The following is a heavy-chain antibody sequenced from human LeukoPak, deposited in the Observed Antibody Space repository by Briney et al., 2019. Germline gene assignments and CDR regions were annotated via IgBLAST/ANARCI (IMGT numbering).Heavy chain of an antibody. J-gene: IGHJ4*02. D-gene: IGHD3-22*01. CDR2: TNPNSGGT. CDR1: GYTFTGYY. Sequence: GASVKVSCKASGYTFTGYYMHWVRQAPGQGLESMGWTNPNSGGTNYAQKFQGRVTMTRDTSISTAYMELSRLRSDDTAVYYCARGTYYYDSSGYYWHYWGPGTLVTVSS. CDR3: ARGTYYYDSSGYYWHY. V-gene: IGHV1-2*02.